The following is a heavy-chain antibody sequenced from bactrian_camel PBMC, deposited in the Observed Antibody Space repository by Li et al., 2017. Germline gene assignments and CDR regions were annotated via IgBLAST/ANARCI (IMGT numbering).Heavy chain of an antibody. CDR2: VYSDGYST. V-gene: IGHV3S6*01. D-gene: IGHD6*01. Sequence: HVQLVESGGGLVQPGGSLRLSCAASGFTFSTYYMNWVRQSPGKGLEWVSSVYSDGYSTYYADSVKGRFTISRDNAKNTVYLQMNSLKPEDTAMYFCVRDSISYGGNWYAPDFGYWGQGTQVTVS. CDR1: GFTFSTYY. CDR3: VRDSISYGGNWYAPDFGY. J-gene: IGHJ6*01.